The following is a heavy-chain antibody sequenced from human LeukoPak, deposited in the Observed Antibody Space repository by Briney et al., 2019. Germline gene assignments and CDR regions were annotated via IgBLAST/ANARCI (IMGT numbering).Heavy chain of an antibody. Sequence: AGSLRLSCAASGFTFTNFEMNWVRQAPGKGLEWVSYIRYSGSATSYAASVKGRFTISRDNAKNSLYLQMNSLRAEDTAVYYCARAGPPAFDPWGQGTLVTVSS. V-gene: IGHV3-48*03. J-gene: IGHJ5*02. CDR2: IRYSGSAT. CDR3: ARAGPPAFDP. CDR1: GFTFTNFE.